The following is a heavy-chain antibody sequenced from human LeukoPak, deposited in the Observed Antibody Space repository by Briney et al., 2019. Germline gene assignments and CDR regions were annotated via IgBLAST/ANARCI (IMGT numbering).Heavy chain of an antibody. CDR1: GYTFTNYG. Sequence: ASVKVSCKASGYTFTNYGITWVRQAPGQGPEWMGWISAYNGNTNYAQKLQDRVNMTTDTSTSTAYMELRSLRSDDTALYYCARGSGIYSYFDSWGQGTLVTVSS. V-gene: IGHV1-18*01. CDR2: ISAYNGNT. CDR3: ARGSGIYSYFDS. D-gene: IGHD1-26*01. J-gene: IGHJ4*02.